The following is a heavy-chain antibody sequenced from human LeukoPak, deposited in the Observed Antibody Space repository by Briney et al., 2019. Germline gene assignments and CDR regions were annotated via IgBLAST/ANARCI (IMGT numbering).Heavy chain of an antibody. V-gene: IGHV4-59*01. J-gene: IGHJ6*02. CDR2: IYYSGST. CDR1: GGSISSYY. Sequence: PSETLSLTCTVSGGSISSYYWSWIRQPPGKGLEWIGYIYYSGSTNYNPSLKSRVTISVDTSKNQFSLKLSSVTAADTAVYYCARSWLVPPYYYNGMDVWGQGTTVTVSS. CDR3: ARSWLVPPYYYNGMDV. D-gene: IGHD6-19*01.